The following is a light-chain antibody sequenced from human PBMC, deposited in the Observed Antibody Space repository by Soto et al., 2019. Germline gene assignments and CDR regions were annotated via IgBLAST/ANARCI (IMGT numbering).Light chain of an antibody. CDR3: QQYDSYSPWT. Sequence: DIQMSQSPSTVSAYVGDRATITCRASQSITTWLAWYQQRPGKAPKLLIYKASSLENAVPSRFSGSGSGTEFTLTISSLQPDDLATYYCQQYDSYSPWTFGQGTKVDIK. CDR2: KAS. CDR1: QSITTW. V-gene: IGKV1-5*03. J-gene: IGKJ1*01.